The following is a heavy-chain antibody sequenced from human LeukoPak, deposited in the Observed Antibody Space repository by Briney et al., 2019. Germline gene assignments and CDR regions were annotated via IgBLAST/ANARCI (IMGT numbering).Heavy chain of an antibody. D-gene: IGHD3-22*01. CDR2: ISVSGGST. CDR1: GFTFSSYA. J-gene: IGHJ3*02. CDR3: AKTYYYDSTGGI. Sequence: GSLRLSCAASGFTFSSYAMSWVRQAPGKGLEWVSTISVSGGSTHYADSVKGRFTISRDNSKKTLFLQMNSLRAEDTAVYYCAKTYYYDSTGGIWGQGTMVTVSS. V-gene: IGHV3-23*01.